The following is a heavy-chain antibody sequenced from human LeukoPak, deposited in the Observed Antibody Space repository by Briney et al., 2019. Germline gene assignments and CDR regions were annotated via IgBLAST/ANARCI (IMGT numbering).Heavy chain of an antibody. CDR1: GYTLTELS. J-gene: IGHJ4*02. D-gene: IGHD4-11*01. Sequence: ASVKVSCKVSGYTLTELSMHWVRQAPGKGLEWMGGFDPEDGETIYAQKFQGRVTMTEDTSTDTAYMELSSLRSEDTAVYYCATASTVTTYWVYWGQGTLVTVSS. V-gene: IGHV1-24*01. CDR2: FDPEDGET. CDR3: ATASTVTTYWVY.